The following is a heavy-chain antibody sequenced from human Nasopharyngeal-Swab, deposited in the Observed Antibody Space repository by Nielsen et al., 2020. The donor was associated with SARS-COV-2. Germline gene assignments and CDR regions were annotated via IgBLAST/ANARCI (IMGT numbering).Heavy chain of an antibody. D-gene: IGHD2-15*01. CDR3: ARDVGGRDNY. CDR2: LIENGVDT. V-gene: IGHV3-23*01. CDR1: GFPFSSHA. J-gene: IGHJ4*02. Sequence: GGSLRLSCVASGFPFSSHAMSWVRQAPGKGLEWVSGLIENGVDTYYADSVKGRFTISRDNAKNTLYLQMNSLRADDTAVYYCARDVGGRDNYWGQGALVTVSS.